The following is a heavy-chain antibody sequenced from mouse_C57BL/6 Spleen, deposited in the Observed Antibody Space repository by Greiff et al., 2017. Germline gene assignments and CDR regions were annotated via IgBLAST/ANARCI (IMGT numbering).Heavy chain of an antibody. D-gene: IGHD1-1*01. V-gene: IGHV2-9*01. CDR2: IWGGGST. J-gene: IGHJ1*03. CDR1: GFSLTSYG. CDR3: AKHGYCSRDWYFDV. Sequence: VKVVESGPGLVAPSQRLSITCTVSGFSLTSYGVDWVSQPSGKGLEWLGVIWGGGSTNYNSALMSRLSIRKDNSKSQVFLKRNRLQTDDTAMYYCAKHGYCSRDWYFDVWGTGTTVTVSS.